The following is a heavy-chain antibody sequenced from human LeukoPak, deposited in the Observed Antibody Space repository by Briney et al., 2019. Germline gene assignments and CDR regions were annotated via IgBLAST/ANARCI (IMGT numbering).Heavy chain of an antibody. V-gene: IGHV3-23*01. D-gene: IGHD6-13*01. J-gene: IGHJ4*02. Sequence: GGSLRLSCVASGFTISRYWMNWVRQAPGKGLVWVSAISGSGGSTYYADSVKGRFTISRDNSKNTPYLQMNSLRAEDTAVYYCAKTYSSNWPDFCLDYWGQGTLVTVSS. CDR2: ISGSGGST. CDR1: GFTISRYW. CDR3: AKTYSSNWPDFCLDY.